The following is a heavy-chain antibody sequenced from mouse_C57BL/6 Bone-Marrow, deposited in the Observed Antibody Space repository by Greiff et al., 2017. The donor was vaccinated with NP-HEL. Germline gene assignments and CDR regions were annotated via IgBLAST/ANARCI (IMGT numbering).Heavy chain of an antibody. D-gene: IGHD1-1*01. CDR1: GYAFSSYW. Sequence: VQLQQSGAELVKPGASVKISCKASGYAFSSYWMNWVKQRPGTGLEWIGQIYPGDGDTNYNGKFKGKATLTADKSSSTAYMQLSSLTSEDSAVYFCARPYGSSSSFDYWGQGTTLTVSS. CDR3: ARPYGSSSSFDY. CDR2: IYPGDGDT. V-gene: IGHV1-80*01. J-gene: IGHJ2*01.